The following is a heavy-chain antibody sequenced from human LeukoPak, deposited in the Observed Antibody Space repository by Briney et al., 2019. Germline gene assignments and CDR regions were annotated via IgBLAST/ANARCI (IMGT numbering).Heavy chain of an antibody. CDR3: VRAAQEGRDSFTGVQTGNWFDP. D-gene: IGHD3-9*01. CDR1: TYNFTSYD. CDR2: MKPSVGHT. J-gene: IGHJ5*02. V-gene: IGHV1-8*01. Sequence: SVTPSCQPSTYNFTSYDINWGRQPHEQGPEWMGWMKPSVGHTGYAQNFQGRPAQTSNLAHTTAYMELSSRTAEDTATYYGVRAAQEGRDSFTGVQTGNWFDPWGQGPRLTVSS.